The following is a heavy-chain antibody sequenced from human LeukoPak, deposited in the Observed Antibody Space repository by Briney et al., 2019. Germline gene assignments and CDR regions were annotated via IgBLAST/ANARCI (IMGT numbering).Heavy chain of an antibody. CDR1: GGSISSYY. V-gene: IGHV4-59*08. Sequence: SETLSLTCTVSGGSISSYYWSWIRQPPGKGLEWIGYIYYSGSTNYNPSLKSRVTISVDTSKNQFSLKLSSVTAADTAVYYCARRTKKNTFDYWGQGTLVTVSS. CDR3: ARRTKKNTFDY. CDR2: IYYSGST. J-gene: IGHJ4*02.